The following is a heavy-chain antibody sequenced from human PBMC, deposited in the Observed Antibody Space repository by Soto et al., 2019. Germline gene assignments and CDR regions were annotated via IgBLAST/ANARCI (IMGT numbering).Heavy chain of an antibody. Sequence: EVQLLQSGGDLVQPGGSLRLSCAASGFTFSAYAMSWVRQAPGKGLEWVSAISGSGDRTYYADSVKGRFTISRDSSDKTLYLQMNSLRAEDTAIYYCAKDRMDYYGSGSLWYLDYWGQGTLVIVSS. CDR2: ISGSGDRT. D-gene: IGHD3-10*01. CDR1: GFTFSAYA. V-gene: IGHV3-23*01. CDR3: AKDRMDYYGSGSLWYLDY. J-gene: IGHJ4*02.